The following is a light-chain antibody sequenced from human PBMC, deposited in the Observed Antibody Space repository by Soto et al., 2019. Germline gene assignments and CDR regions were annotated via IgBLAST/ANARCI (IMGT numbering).Light chain of an antibody. CDR3: QQRSNWPPTWT. Sequence: EIVLSQSPATLSLSPGERATLSCRASQSVSSYLAWYQHKPGQAPRLLIYDASKRATGIPARFSGSGYGTDFTLTISSLEPEDVAVYHRQQRSNWPPTWTFGQGTKVEVK. CDR1: QSVSSY. J-gene: IGKJ1*01. V-gene: IGKV3-11*01. CDR2: DAS.